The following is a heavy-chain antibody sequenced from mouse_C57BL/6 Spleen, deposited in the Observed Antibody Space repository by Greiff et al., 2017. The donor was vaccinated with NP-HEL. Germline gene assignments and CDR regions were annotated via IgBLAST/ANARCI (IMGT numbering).Heavy chain of an antibody. Sequence: QVQLKESGPELVKPGASVKISCKASGYAFSSSWMNWVKQRPGKGLEWIGRIYPGDGDTNYNGKFKGKATLTADKSSSTAYMQLSSLTSEDAAVYFCARSQGYQAWFAYWGQGTLVTVAA. J-gene: IGHJ3*01. CDR1: GYAFSSSW. CDR3: ARSQGYQAWFAY. D-gene: IGHD2-2*01. V-gene: IGHV1-82*01. CDR2: IYPGDGDT.